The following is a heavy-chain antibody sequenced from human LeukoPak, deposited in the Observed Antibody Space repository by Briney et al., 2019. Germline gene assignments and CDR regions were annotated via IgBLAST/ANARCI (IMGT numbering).Heavy chain of an antibody. Sequence: GGSLRLSCAASGFSISLYWMTWVRQAPGKGLEWVANLKQDGSEKYYVDSVKGRFTISRDNSKNTVYLQMNSLRAEDTAVYYCAKGGSYRSQPYFDYWGQGTPVTVSS. J-gene: IGHJ4*02. CDR2: LKQDGSEK. CDR1: GFSISLYW. CDR3: AKGGSYRSQPYFDY. D-gene: IGHD3-16*02. V-gene: IGHV3-7*03.